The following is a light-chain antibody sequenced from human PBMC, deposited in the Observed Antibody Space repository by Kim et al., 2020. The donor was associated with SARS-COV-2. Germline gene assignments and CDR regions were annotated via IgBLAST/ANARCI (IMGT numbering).Light chain of an antibody. CDR1: QIVSRNH. Sequence: ETVLTQSPGTLSLSPGERATLSCRASQIVSRNHLAWYQQKPGQAPRLLIYGASSRATGIPDNFIGSGSGTDFTLTINRLEPADSAVYYCQQYGNSPWTFGQGTKVDIK. CDR2: GAS. CDR3: QQYGNSPWT. J-gene: IGKJ1*01. V-gene: IGKV3-20*01.